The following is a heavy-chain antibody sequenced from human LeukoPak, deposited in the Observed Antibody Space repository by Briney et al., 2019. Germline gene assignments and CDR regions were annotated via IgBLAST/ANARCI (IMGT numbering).Heavy chain of an antibody. CDR3: ARESETSGWYDY. Sequence: GGSLRLSCAASGFTFSTYAMSWVRQAPGKGLEWVSLISGDGGSTFYADSVRGRFTISRDNTRKSLSLQMSSLRSEDTALYYCARESETSGWYDYWGQGTLVTVSS. CDR2: ISGDGGST. D-gene: IGHD6-19*01. J-gene: IGHJ4*02. CDR1: GFTFSTYA. V-gene: IGHV3-43*02.